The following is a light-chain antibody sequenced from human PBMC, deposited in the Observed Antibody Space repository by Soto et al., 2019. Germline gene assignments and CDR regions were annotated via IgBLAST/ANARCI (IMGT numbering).Light chain of an antibody. CDR1: QSISSW. V-gene: IGKV1-5*03. CDR2: KAS. J-gene: IGKJ1*01. CDR3: QQYNSYWT. Sequence: DIQMTQSPSTLSASVGDRVTITCRASQSISSWLAWYQQKPGKAPKLLIYKASSLESGVPSRFSGSGSGTEFTLTISSLQTDDFPNYYCQQYNSYWTFGQGTKVEIK.